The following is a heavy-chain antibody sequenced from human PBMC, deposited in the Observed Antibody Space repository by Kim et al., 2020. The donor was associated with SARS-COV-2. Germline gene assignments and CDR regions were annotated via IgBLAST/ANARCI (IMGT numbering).Heavy chain of an antibody. J-gene: IGHJ4*02. Sequence: YIPSLKDRATVSVDTSKNQFSLKRSSVTAADTAVYYGARQGEVAGDFDYWGQGALVTVSS. CDR3: ARQGEVAGDFDY. V-gene: IGHV4-39*01. D-gene: IGHD6-19*01.